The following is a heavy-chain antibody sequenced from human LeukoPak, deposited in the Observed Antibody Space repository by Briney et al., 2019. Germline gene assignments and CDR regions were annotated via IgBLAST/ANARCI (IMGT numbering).Heavy chain of an antibody. Sequence: GGSLRLSCAASGFTFDDYAMHWVRQAPGKGLEWVSGIRWNSGSIGYADSVKGRFTISRDNAKNSLYLQMNSLRAEDTALYYCAKDQHTAIGLFDYWGQGTLVTVSS. V-gene: IGHV3-9*01. CDR1: GFTFDDYA. CDR3: AKDQHTAIGLFDY. CDR2: IRWNSGSI. J-gene: IGHJ4*02. D-gene: IGHD5-18*01.